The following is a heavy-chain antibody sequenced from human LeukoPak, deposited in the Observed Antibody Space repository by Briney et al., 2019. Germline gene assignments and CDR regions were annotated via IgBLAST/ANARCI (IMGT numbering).Heavy chain of an antibody. V-gene: IGHV1-46*01. CDR1: GFTLTSYY. CDR3: AKGRGSYYPDWFDP. CDR2: INPSGGNT. Sequence: ASVKVSCKASGFTLTSYYMHWVRQAPGQGLEWMGIINPSGGNTRYAQKFQGRVTMTRDTSTSTVYVELSSLRFEDTAVYYCAKGRGSYYPDWFDPWSQGTLVTVSS. D-gene: IGHD3-10*01. J-gene: IGHJ5*02.